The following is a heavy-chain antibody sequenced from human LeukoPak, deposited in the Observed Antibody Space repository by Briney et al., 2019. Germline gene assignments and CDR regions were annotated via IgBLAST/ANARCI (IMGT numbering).Heavy chain of an antibody. Sequence: GGSLRLSCAASGFTLSSYAMCWVRQAPGKGLEWVSAISDTGNTYHADSVKGRFTISRDSSKNTLFLQMNRLRPEDAAVYYCAKAPVSTCRGAFCYPFDYWGLGTLVTVSS. CDR1: GFTLSSYA. J-gene: IGHJ4*02. CDR3: AKAPVSTCRGAFCYPFDY. D-gene: IGHD2-15*01. CDR2: ISDTGNT. V-gene: IGHV3-23*01.